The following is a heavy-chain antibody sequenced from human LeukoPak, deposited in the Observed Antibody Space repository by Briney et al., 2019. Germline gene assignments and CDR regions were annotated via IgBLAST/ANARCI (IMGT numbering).Heavy chain of an antibody. V-gene: IGHV6-1*01. CDR3: AGTFSYFDY. D-gene: IGHD1-1*01. J-gene: IGHJ4*02. Sequence: SQTLSLTCAISGDTVSSNSATWNWLRQSPSRGLEWLARTYYRSNLYNDYAVSVKSRITINPDTSKHQFSLQLNSVTPEDTAVYYCAGTFSYFDYGGQGTLVTVS. CDR2: TYYRSNLYN. CDR1: GDTVSSNSAT.